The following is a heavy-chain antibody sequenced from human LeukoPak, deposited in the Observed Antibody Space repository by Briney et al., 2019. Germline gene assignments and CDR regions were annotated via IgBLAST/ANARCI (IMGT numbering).Heavy chain of an antibody. J-gene: IGHJ4*02. CDR2: ISSSGSTI. CDR1: GFTFSSYE. CDR3: ARSNYYDSSGYQKRQYYFDY. D-gene: IGHD3-22*01. V-gene: IGHV3-48*03. Sequence: PGGSLRLSCAASGFTFSSYEMNWVRQAPGKGLEWVSYISSSGSTIYYADSVKGRFTISRDNAKNSLYLQMNSLRAEDTAVYYCARSNYYDSSGYQKRQYYFDYWGQGTLVTVSS.